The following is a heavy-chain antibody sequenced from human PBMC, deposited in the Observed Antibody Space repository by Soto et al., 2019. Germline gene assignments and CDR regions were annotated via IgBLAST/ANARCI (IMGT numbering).Heavy chain of an antibody. CDR3: ARVWGGAFDI. D-gene: IGHD3-10*01. CDR2: IYYSGST. V-gene: IGHV4-59*01. Sequence: QVQLQESGPGLVKPSETLSLTCTVSGGSISSYYWSWIRQPPGKGLEWIGYIYYSGSTNYNPSLKSRVTLSVATSKNQCSLKLSSVTAADTAVYSCARVWGGAFDIWGQGTMVTVSS. CDR1: GGSISSYY. J-gene: IGHJ3*02.